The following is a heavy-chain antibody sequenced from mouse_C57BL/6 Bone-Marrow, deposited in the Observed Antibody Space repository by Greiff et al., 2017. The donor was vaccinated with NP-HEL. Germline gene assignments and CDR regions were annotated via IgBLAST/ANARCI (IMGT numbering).Heavy chain of an antibody. CDR2: IYPRSGNT. D-gene: IGHD1-1*01. V-gene: IGHV1-81*01. J-gene: IGHJ2*01. CDR1: GYTFTSYG. Sequence: VQLQQSGAELARPGASVKLSCKASGYTFTSYGISWVKQRTGQGLEWIGEIYPRSGNTYYNEKFKGKATLTADKSSSTAYMELRSLTSEDSAVYYCGHYYYGSSLDYWGQGTTLTVSA. CDR3: GHYYYGSSLDY.